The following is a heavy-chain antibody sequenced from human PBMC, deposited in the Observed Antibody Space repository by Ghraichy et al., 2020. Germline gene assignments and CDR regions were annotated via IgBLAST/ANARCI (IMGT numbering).Heavy chain of an antibody. D-gene: IGHD3-3*01. CDR2: IDYTGGT. J-gene: IGHJ5*02. Sequence: SETLSLTCTVSGGSISSSSYYWGWIRQPPGKGLEFIGSIDYTGGTYYSPSFKSRVTISVDTSKSHLSLRLSSVTAADTAVYYCAKITLFYWFDPWGQGTLVTVSS. V-gene: IGHV4-39*01. CDR3: AKITLFYWFDP. CDR1: GGSISSSSYY.